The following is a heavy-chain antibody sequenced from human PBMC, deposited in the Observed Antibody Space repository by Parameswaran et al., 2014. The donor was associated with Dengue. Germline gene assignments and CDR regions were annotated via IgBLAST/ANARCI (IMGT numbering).Heavy chain of an antibody. CDR2: INPYNGNT. J-gene: IGHJ4*02. CDR3: VRGLLPFEY. V-gene: IGHV1-18*01. Sequence: SWVRQAPGQGLEWMGWINPYNGNTNYAQKLQGRVSMTTDTSTSTAYMELRSLRADDTAVYYCVRGLLPFEYWGQGTLVTVSS.